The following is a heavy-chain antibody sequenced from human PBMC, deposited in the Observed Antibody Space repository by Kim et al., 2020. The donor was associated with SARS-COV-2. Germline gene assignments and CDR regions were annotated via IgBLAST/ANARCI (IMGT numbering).Heavy chain of an antibody. J-gene: IGHJ3*02. Sequence: ASVKVSCKASGYTFTSYGISWVRQAPGQGLEWMGWISAYNGNTNYAQKLQGRVTMTTDTSTSTAYMELRSLRSDDTAVYYCSTGDSSGYYADDAFDIWGQGTMVTVSS. CDR3: STGDSSGYYADDAFDI. V-gene: IGHV1-18*01. CDR1: GYTFTSYG. CDR2: ISAYNGNT. D-gene: IGHD3-22*01.